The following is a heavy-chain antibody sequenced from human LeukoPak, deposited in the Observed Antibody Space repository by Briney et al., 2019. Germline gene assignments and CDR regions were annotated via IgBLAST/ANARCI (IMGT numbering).Heavy chain of an antibody. CDR3: ARATAGSTVTFDY. J-gene: IGHJ4*02. D-gene: IGHD4-11*01. V-gene: IGHV3-48*03. CDR2: ISSSGSTI. Sequence: PGGSLRLSCAASGFTFSSYEMNWVRQAPGKGLEWVSYISSSGSTIYYADSVKGRFTISRDNAKNSLYLQMNSLRAEDTAVYYCARATAGSTVTFDYWGQGTLVTVSS. CDR1: GFTFSSYE.